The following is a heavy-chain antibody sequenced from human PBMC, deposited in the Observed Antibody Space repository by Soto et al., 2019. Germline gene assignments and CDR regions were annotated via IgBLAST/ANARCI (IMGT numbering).Heavy chain of an antibody. CDR3: ARGLAVAYPPALL. CDR2: INPGGGIT. V-gene: IGHV1-46*01. J-gene: IGHJ4*02. CDR1: GYTFTSYY. Sequence: QVQLEQSGAEVKNPGASVKVSCKASGYTFTSYYMHWVRQAPGQGLEWMGVINPGGGITSYAENLHGRVTMTRDTSTSTAYMELSSLRSEDTAIYYWARGLAVAYPPALLWGQGPLLTVYS. D-gene: IGHD6-19*01.